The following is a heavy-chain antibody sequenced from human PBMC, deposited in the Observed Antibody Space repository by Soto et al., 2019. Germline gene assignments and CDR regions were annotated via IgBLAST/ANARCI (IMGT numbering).Heavy chain of an antibody. Sequence: EVQLVESGGGLVQPGGSLRLSCAASGFTFPMYWMSWVRQAPGKGLEWVANIQQDGSEKNYVDSVKGRFTISRDNAKNSLAVQMNSLRVEDTAVYYCARDPYQSRNYYGSEFDYWGQGTMFTVTS. CDR3: ARDPYQSRNYYGSEFDY. CDR2: IQQDGSEK. D-gene: IGHD3-10*01. J-gene: IGHJ4*02. V-gene: IGHV3-7*01. CDR1: GFTFPMYW.